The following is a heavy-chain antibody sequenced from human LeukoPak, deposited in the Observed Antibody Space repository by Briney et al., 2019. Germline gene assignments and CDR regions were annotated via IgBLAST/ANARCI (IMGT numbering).Heavy chain of an antibody. CDR1: GGSISTSNYY. V-gene: IGHV4-39*07. CDR2: IFYSGST. CDR3: TRDSSFPY. Sequence: SETLSLTCTVSGGSISTSNYYWGWIRQPPGKGLEWIGNIFYSGSTYYSPSLRSRVTISLDSSKNQFSLRLSSVTAADTAVYYCTRDSSFPYWGQGTLVTVSS. J-gene: IGHJ4*02.